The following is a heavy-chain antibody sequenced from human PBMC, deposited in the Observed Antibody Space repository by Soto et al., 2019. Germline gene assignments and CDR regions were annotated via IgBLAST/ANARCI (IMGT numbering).Heavy chain of an antibody. Sequence: GSLRLSCAASGFSVSMNYMSWVRQAPGKGLEWVSVIYSGGSTYYAESVEGRFTISRDNSKNTLYLQMNSLRAEDTAVYYCATENVVPAARRLDYYYGMDVWGQGTTVTVSS. CDR3: ATENVVPAARRLDYYYGMDV. V-gene: IGHV3-53*01. CDR2: IYSGGST. D-gene: IGHD2-2*01. CDR1: GFSVSMNY. J-gene: IGHJ6*02.